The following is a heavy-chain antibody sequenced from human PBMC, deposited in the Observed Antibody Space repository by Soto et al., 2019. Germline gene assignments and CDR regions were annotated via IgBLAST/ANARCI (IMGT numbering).Heavy chain of an antibody. V-gene: IGHV1-46*01. J-gene: IGHJ4*02. CDR1: GYIFIHCF. Sequence: QVQLVQSGAEMKQPGASVKLSCQASGYIFIHCFMHWVRQAPGQGLEWRGGINPSSGTTTYAQKFQGRVTVTRDTSTSTVYMELSSLGSGDTAMYYCARSLGETTSLFDYWGQGSLVTVSA. D-gene: IGHD1-26*01. CDR2: INPSSGTT. CDR3: ARSLGETTSLFDY.